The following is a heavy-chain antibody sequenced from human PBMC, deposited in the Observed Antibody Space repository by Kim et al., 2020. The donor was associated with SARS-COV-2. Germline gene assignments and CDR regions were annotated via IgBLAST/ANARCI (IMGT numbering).Heavy chain of an antibody. D-gene: IGHD6-6*01. J-gene: IGHJ4*02. CDR3: ARGGRQSRHQSSSSVDPPVFDY. CDR1: CGSFSGYY. Sequence: SETLSLTCAVYCGSFSGYYWSWIRQPPGKGLEWIGEINHSGSTNYNPSLKSRVTISVDTSKNQFSLKLSSVTAADTAVYYCARGGRQSRHQSSSSVDPPVFDYWGQGTLVTVSS. CDR2: INHSGST. V-gene: IGHV4-34*01.